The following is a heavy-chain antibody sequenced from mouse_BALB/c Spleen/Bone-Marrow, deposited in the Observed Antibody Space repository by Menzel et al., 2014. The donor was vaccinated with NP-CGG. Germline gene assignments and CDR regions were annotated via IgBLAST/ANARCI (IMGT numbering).Heavy chain of an antibody. Sequence: VQLQQSGAELVRPGTSVKASCKASGYAFTNYWIEWIKQRPGQGLEWIGVINPGSGGIYYNEKFKGKATLTADKSSSTAYMQLSSLTSDDSAVYFCARELVRGMDYWGQGTSVTVSS. J-gene: IGHJ4*01. V-gene: IGHV1-54*01. D-gene: IGHD1-1*01. CDR3: ARELVRGMDY. CDR1: GYAFTNYW. CDR2: INPGSGGI.